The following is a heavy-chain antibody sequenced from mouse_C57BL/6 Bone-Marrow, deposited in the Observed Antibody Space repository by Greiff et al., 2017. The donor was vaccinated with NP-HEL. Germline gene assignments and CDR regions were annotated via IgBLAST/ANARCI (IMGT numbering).Heavy chain of an antibody. V-gene: IGHV5-6*02. D-gene: IGHD2-12*01. Sequence: DVMLVESGGDLVKPGGSLKLSCAASGFTFSSYGMSWVRQTPDKRLEWVATISSGGSYTYYPDSVKGRFTISRDNAKNTLYLQMSSLKSEDTAMYYCARHFTTWYFDVWGTGTTVTVSS. CDR3: ARHFTTWYFDV. CDR2: ISSGGSYT. J-gene: IGHJ1*03. CDR1: GFTFSSYG.